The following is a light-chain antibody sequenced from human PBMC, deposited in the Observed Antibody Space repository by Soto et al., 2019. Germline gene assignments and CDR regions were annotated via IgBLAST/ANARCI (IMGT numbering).Light chain of an antibody. CDR3: SSLTSISTRV. CDR2: YVT. V-gene: IGLV2-14*03. Sequence: QSVLTQPASVSGSPGQSITISCTGTSNDVGGYHYVSWYQQHPGKAPKLIIYYVTNRPSGVSYRFSGSKSGNTASLTISGLQAEDEADYYCSSLTSISTRVFGTGTKLTVL. J-gene: IGLJ1*01. CDR1: SNDVGGYHY.